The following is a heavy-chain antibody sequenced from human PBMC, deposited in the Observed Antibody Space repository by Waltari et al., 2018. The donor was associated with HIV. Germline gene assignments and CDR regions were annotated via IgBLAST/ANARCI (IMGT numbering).Heavy chain of an antibody. D-gene: IGHD3-16*01. J-gene: IGHJ4*02. CDR1: GFTFRNYW. CDR3: ARVSGGGFDY. Sequence: EVQLVESGGGLVQPGGSLRLSCAASGFTFRNYWMSWVRQAPGKGLEWVANIKQDGREKDYVDSVKGRFTISRDNAKNSLYLQMNSLRAEDTAVYYCARVSGGGFDYWGQGTLVTVSS. V-gene: IGHV3-7*01. CDR2: IKQDGREK.